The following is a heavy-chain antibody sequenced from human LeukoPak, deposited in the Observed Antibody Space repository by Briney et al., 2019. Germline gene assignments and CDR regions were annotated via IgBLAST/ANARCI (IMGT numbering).Heavy chain of an antibody. J-gene: IGHJ5*02. V-gene: IGHV4-34*01. CDR2: INHSGST. CDR3: ARDWVPATAIHLNWFDP. Sequence: PSETLSLTCAVYGGSFSGYYWSWIRQPPGKGLEWIGEINHSGSTNYNPSLKSRVTISVDTSKNQFSLKLSSVTAAYTAVYYCARDWVPATAIHLNWFDPWGQGTLVTVSS. D-gene: IGHD2-21*02. CDR1: GGSFSGYY.